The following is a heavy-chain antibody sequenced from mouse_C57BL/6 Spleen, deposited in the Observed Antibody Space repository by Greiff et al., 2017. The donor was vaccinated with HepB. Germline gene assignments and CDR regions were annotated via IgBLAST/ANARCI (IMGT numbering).Heavy chain of an antibody. CDR3: ARRNGYYGSSYGYAMDY. V-gene: IGHV1-64*01. J-gene: IGHJ4*01. D-gene: IGHD1-1*01. CDR2: IHPNSGST. CDR1: GYTFTSYW. Sequence: QVQLQQPGAELVKPGASVKLSCKASGYTFTSYWMHWVKQRPGQGLEWIGMIHPNSGSTNYNEKFKSKATLTVDKSSSTAYMQLSSLTSEDSAVYYRARRNGYYGSSYGYAMDYWGQGTSVTVSS.